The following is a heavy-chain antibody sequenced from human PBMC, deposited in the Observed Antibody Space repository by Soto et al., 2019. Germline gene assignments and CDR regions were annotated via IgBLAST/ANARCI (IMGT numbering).Heavy chain of an antibody. V-gene: IGHV1-69*01. CDR1: GGTFSSYA. CDR2: IIPIFGTA. Sequence: QVQLVQSGAEVKKPGSSVKVSCKASGGTFSSYAISWVRQAPGQGLEWMGGIIPIFGTANYAQKFQGRVTITADESTSTAYMELSSLRSEDTAVYYCARASLDYVWGSYRYRGAFDIWGQGPMVTVSS. J-gene: IGHJ3*02. CDR3: ARASLDYVWGSYRYRGAFDI. D-gene: IGHD3-16*02.